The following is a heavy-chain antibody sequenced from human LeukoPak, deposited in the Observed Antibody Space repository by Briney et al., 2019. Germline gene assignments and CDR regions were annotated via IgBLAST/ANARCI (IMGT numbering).Heavy chain of an antibody. Sequence: GESLKISCKGSGYSFTSYWIGWVRQMPGKGLEWMGIIYPGDSDTRYSPSFQGQVTISADKSISTAYLQWSSLKASDTAMYYCARGNYDILTPPPFDYWGQGTLVTVSS. CDR1: GYSFTSYW. CDR2: IYPGDSDT. V-gene: IGHV5-51*01. J-gene: IGHJ4*02. D-gene: IGHD3-9*01. CDR3: ARGNYDILTPPPFDY.